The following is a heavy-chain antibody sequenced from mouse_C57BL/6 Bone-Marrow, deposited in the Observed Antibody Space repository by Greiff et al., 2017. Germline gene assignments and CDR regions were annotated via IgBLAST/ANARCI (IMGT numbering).Heavy chain of an antibody. Sequence: DVMLVESGGGLVQPGGSMKLSCAASGFTFSDAWMDWVRQSPEKGLEWVAEIRNKANNHATYYAESVKGRFTISRDDSKSSVYLQMNSLRAEDTGIYYCTRQRYDGYWYFDVWGTGTTVTVSS. V-gene: IGHV6-6*01. D-gene: IGHD2-12*01. CDR1: GFTFSDAW. J-gene: IGHJ1*03. CDR2: IRNKANNHAT. CDR3: TRQRYDGYWYFDV.